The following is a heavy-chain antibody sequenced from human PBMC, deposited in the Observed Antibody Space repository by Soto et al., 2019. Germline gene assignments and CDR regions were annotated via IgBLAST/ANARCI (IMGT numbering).Heavy chain of an antibody. CDR3: ARGNYGSGSYYTVDWFDP. CDR2: IYYSGST. CDR1: GDSVSSGSYY. J-gene: IGHJ5*02. D-gene: IGHD3-10*01. Sequence: QVQLQESGPGLVKPSETLSLTCTVSGDSVSSGSYYWSWIRQPPGKGLEWIGYIYYSGSTNYNPSLKCRVTISVDTSKHPFSLTLSSVTAADTAVYYCARGNYGSGSYYTVDWFDPWGQGTLVTVSS. V-gene: IGHV4-61*01.